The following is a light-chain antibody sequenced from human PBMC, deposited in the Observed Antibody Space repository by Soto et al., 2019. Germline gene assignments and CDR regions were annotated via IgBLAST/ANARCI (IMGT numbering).Light chain of an antibody. V-gene: IGKV3-15*01. CDR2: GAS. CDR1: QSVSSN. J-gene: IGKJ5*01. Sequence: EIVMTQSPATLSVSPGERATLFCRASQSVSSNLAWYQQKPGQAPRLLIYGASTRATGIPARFSGSGSGTEFTLTISSLQSEDFAVYYCQQRSNWPPITFGQGTRLEIK. CDR3: QQRSNWPPIT.